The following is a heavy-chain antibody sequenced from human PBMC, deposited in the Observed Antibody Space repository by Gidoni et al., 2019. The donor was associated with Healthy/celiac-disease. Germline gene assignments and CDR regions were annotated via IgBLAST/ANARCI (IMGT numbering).Heavy chain of an antibody. CDR1: GGSISSYY. D-gene: IGHD6-6*01. Sequence: QVQLQESGPGLVKPSETLSLTCTVSGGSISSYYWSWIRQPPGKGLEWIGYIYYSGSTNYNPSLKSRVTISVDTSKNQFSLKLSSVTAADTAVYYCARDIFVGSSPGWGQGTLVTVSS. CDR2: IYYSGST. J-gene: IGHJ4*02. CDR3: ARDIFVGSSPG. V-gene: IGHV4-59*01.